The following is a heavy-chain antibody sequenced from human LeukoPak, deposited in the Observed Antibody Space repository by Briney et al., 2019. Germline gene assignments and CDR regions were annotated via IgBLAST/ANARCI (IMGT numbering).Heavy chain of an antibody. CDR2: ISAYNGNT. V-gene: IGHV1-18*04. J-gene: IGHJ4*02. CDR1: GYTFTGYY. Sequence: SVKVSCKASGYTFTGYYMHWVRQAPGQGLEWMGWISAYNGNTNYAQKLQGRVTMTTDTSTSTAYMELRSLRSDDTAVYYCAEVPTGKWGQGTLVTVSS. CDR3: AEVPTGK. D-gene: IGHD4-11*01.